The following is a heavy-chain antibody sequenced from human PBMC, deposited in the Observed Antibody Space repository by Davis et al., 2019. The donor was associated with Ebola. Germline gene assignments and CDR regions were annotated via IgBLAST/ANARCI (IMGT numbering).Heavy chain of an antibody. CDR3: AREPGYCSSTSCYGYGMDV. D-gene: IGHD2-2*01. V-gene: IGHV1-2*04. Sequence: ASSVTVSRMASGYTFTGHYMHWVRQAPGQGLEWMGWINPNSGGTNYAQKFQGWVTMTRDTSISTAYMEPSRLRSDDTAVYYCAREPGYCSSTSCYGYGMDVWGQGTTVTVSS. CDR2: INPNSGGT. CDR1: GYTFTGHY. J-gene: IGHJ6*02.